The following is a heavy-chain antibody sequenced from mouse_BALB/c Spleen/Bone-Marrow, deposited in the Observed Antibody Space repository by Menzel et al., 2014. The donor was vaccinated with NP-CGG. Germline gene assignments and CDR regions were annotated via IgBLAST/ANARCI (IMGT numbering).Heavy chain of an antibody. D-gene: IGHD2-4*01. CDR1: GYAFSSYW. V-gene: IGHV1-80*01. CDR2: IYPGDGDT. J-gene: IGHJ3*01. Sequence: VMLVESGAELVRPGSSVKIFCKASGYAFSSYWMNWVKQRPGQGLEWIGQIYPGDGDTNYNGKFKGKATLTADKSSSTAYMQLSSLTSEDSAVYFCAREGYDYDWFAYWGQGTLVTVSA. CDR3: AREGYDYDWFAY.